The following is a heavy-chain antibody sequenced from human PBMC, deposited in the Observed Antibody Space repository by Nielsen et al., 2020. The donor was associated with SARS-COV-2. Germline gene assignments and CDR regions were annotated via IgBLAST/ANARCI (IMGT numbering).Heavy chain of an antibody. CDR3: ARQKGYDILTGYYPLDY. J-gene: IGHJ4*02. CDR2: IYPGDSDT. V-gene: IGHV5-51*01. CDR1: GYSFTSYW. Sequence: GESLKISCKGSGYSFTSYWIGWVRQMPGKGLEWMGIIYPGDSDTRYSPSFQGQVTISADKSISTAYLQWSSLKASDTAMYYCARQKGYDILTGYYPLDYWGQGTLVTVSS. D-gene: IGHD3-9*01.